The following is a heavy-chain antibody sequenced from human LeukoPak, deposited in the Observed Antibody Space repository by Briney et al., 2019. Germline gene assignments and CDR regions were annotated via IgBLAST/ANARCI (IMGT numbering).Heavy chain of an antibody. CDR2: IYTSGST. D-gene: IGHD6-19*01. CDR1: GGSISSYY. V-gene: IGHV4-4*07. CDR3: ARGIAVAGNFDY. J-gene: IGHJ4*02. Sequence: PSETLSLTCTVSGGSISSYYWCWIRQPAGKGLEWIGRIYTSGSTSYNPSLKSRVTMSVDTSKNQFSLKLSSVTAADTAVYYCARGIAVAGNFDYWGQGTLVTVSS.